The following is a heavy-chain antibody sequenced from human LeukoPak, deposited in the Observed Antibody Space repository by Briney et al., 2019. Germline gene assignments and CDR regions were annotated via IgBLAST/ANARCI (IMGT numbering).Heavy chain of an antibody. CDR2: ITGGGSST. V-gene: IGHV3-23*01. D-gene: IGHD3-10*01. CDR1: GFIFNSYA. Sequence: GGSLRLSCAASGFIFNSYAMSWVRQAPGKGLEWLSAITGGGSSTYYADSVKGRFTISRDKSKSTLYLQMNSLRAEDTAVYYCAKDTRDTYYGALDIWGQGTMVTVSS. J-gene: IGHJ3*02. CDR3: AKDTRDTYYGALDI.